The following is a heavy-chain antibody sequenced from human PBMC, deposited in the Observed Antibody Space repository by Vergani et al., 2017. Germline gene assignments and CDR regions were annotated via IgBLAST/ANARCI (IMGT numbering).Heavy chain of an antibody. CDR2: ISSSGSTI. Sequence: QVQLVESGGGLVKPGGSLRLSCAASGFTFSDYYMSWIRQAPGKGLEWVSYISSSGSTIYYADSVKGRFTISRDNAKNSLYLQMNSLRAEDTAVYYCARAPGGNYYDSSGYYYYYGMDVWGQGTTVTVSS. J-gene: IGHJ6*02. V-gene: IGHV3-11*04. CDR1: GFTFSDYY. D-gene: IGHD3-22*01. CDR3: ARAPGGNYYDSSGYYYYYGMDV.